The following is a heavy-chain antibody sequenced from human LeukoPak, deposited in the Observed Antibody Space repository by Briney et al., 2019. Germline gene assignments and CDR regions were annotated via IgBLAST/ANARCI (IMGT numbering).Heavy chain of an antibody. J-gene: IGHJ4*02. Sequence: SETLSLTCTVSGGPVSSGSYYWSWIRQPPGKGLEWIGYIYYSGSTNYNPSLKSRVTISVDTSKNQFSLKLSSVTAADTAVYYCARGDDILTGYYPFDHWGQGTLVTVSS. CDR2: IYYSGST. CDR3: ARGDDILTGYYPFDH. CDR1: GGPVSSGSYY. D-gene: IGHD3-9*01. V-gene: IGHV4-61*01.